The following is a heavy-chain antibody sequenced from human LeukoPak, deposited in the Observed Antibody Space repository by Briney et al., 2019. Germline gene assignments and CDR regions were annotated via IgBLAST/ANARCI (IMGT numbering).Heavy chain of an antibody. CDR3: ARGNGYVDWLLSNY. J-gene: IGHJ4*02. D-gene: IGHD3-9*01. V-gene: IGHV1-69*13. CDR2: IIPIFGTA. CDR1: GGTFSSYA. Sequence: SVKVSCKASGGTFSSYAISWVRQAPGQGLEWMGGIIPIFGTANYAQKFQGRVTITADESTSTAYMELSSLGSEDTAVYYCARGNGYVDWLLSNYWGQGTLVTVSS.